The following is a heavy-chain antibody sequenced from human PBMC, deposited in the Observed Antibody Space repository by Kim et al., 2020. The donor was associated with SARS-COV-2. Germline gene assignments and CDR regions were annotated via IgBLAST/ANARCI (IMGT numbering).Heavy chain of an antibody. CDR2: IWYDGSNK. CDR3: ARDLAFGDYHDY. D-gene: IGHD3-10*01. J-gene: IGHJ4*02. CDR1: GFTFSSYG. V-gene: IGHV3-33*01. Sequence: GGSLRLSCAASGFTFSSYGMYWVRQAPGKGLEWVAVIWYDGSNKYYADSVKGRFTISRDNSKNTLYLQMNSLRAEDTAVYYCARDLAFGDYHDYWGQGTLVTVSS.